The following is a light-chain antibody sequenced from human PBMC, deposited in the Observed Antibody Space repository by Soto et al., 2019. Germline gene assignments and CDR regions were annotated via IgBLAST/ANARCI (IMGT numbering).Light chain of an antibody. J-gene: IGKJ4*01. CDR2: GAS. CDR1: QSVSNTY. CDR3: QQHGSSSLT. V-gene: IGKV3-20*01. Sequence: ETVLTQSPGTLSLSPVERATLSCRASQSVSNTYLAWYQQKPGQAPRLLIYGASSRATGIPDRFSGSGSGTDFTLTINRLEPEDFAVYFCQQHGSSSLTFGGGAKVDIK.